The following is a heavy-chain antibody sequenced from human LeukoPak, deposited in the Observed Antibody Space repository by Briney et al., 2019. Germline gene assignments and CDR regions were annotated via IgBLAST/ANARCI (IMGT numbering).Heavy chain of an antibody. J-gene: IGHJ4*02. D-gene: IGHD4-11*01. Sequence: AASVKVSCKASGYSFTSYGISWVRQAPGQGLEWMGWISAYNGNTNYAQKLQGRVTMTTDTSTSTAYMELRSLRSDDTAVYYCARDWYGVTTDYWGQGTLVTVSS. CDR3: ARDWYGVTTDY. CDR1: GYSFTSYG. CDR2: ISAYNGNT. V-gene: IGHV1-18*01.